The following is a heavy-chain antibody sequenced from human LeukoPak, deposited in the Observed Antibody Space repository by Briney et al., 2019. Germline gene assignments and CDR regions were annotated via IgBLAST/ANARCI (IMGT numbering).Heavy chain of an antibody. CDR1: GGTFSSYA. Sequence: ASVKVSCKASGGTFSSYAISWVRQAPGQGLEWMGRIIPILGMANYAQKFQGRVTITADKSTSTAYMELSSLRSEDTAVYYCARDPRAPGYFDYWGQGTLVTVSS. CDR2: IIPILGMA. J-gene: IGHJ4*02. CDR3: ARDPRAPGYFDY. V-gene: IGHV1-69*04.